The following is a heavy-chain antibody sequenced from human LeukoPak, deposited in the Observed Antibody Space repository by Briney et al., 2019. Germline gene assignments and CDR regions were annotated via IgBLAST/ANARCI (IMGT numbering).Heavy chain of an antibody. CDR3: ARDLAYDFWSGSFDY. CDR1: GYTFTSYY. CDR2: INPSGGST. D-gene: IGHD3-3*01. Sequence: GASVKVSCKASGYTFTSYYMHWVRQAPGQGLEWMGIINPSGGSTSYAQKFQGRVTMTRDTSTSTVYMELSSLRSEDTAVYYCARDLAYDFWSGSFDYWGQGTLVTVSS. V-gene: IGHV1-46*01. J-gene: IGHJ4*02.